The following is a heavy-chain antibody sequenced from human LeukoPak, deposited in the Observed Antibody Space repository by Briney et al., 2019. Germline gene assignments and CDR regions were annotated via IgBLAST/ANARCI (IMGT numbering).Heavy chain of an antibody. CDR3: AKVIRDFWSGYYSY. D-gene: IGHD3-3*01. J-gene: IGHJ4*02. Sequence: GGSLRLSCAASGFTSSSYAMSWVRQAPGKGLEWVSAISGSGGSTYYADSVKGRFTISRDNSKNTLYLQMNSLRAEDTAVYYCAKVIRDFWSGYYSYWGQGTLVTVSS. CDR2: ISGSGGST. V-gene: IGHV3-23*01. CDR1: GFTSSSYA.